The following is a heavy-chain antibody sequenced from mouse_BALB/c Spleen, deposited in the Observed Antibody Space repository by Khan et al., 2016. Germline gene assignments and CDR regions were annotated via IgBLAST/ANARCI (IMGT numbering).Heavy chain of an antibody. CDR1: GFSLTTFG. CDR3: ARRGGSYGSDGFAY. V-gene: IGHV2-4-1*01. Sequence: QVQLKESGPGLVQPSQSLSITCTVSGFSLTTFGVHWVRQSPGKGLEWLGVIWNGGNTDYNAAFISRLSINKDNSKSQVFLKMNSLQADDTAIYYCARRGGSYGSDGFAYWGQGTLVTVSA. D-gene: IGHD2-1*01. J-gene: IGHJ3*01. CDR2: IWNGGNT.